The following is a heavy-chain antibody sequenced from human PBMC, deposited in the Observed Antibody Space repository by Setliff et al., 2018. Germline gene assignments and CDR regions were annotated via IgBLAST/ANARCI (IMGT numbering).Heavy chain of an antibody. D-gene: IGHD6-6*01. CDR3: ARDREQLVPTTRVFLSYFMDV. V-gene: IGHV1-18*01. CDR1: GYTFSTYG. J-gene: IGHJ6*03. Sequence: ASVKVSCKASGYTFSTYGIAWVRQAPGQGLEWMGWISPYNGYIIYAHKFQGRVTMTRDTSASTVYMELSSLRYEDPAVFYCARDREQLVPTTRVFLSYFMDVWGKGTTVTVSS. CDR2: ISPYNGYI.